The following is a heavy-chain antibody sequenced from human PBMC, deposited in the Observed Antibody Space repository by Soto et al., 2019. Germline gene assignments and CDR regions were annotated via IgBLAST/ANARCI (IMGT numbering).Heavy chain of an antibody. Sequence: QVQLQQWGAGLLKPSETLSLTCAVYGGSFSDYYWSWIRQPPGKGLEWIGEINHSGSTNYNPSLKSRVTISVDTSKNQFSLKLSSVTAADTAVYYCATRYSGYDYDYWGQGTLVTVSS. CDR1: GGSFSDYY. CDR2: INHSGST. D-gene: IGHD5-12*01. CDR3: ATRYSGYDYDY. J-gene: IGHJ4*02. V-gene: IGHV4-34*01.